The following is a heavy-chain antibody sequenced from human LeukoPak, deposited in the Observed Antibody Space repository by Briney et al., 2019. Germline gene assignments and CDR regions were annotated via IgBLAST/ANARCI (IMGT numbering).Heavy chain of an antibody. CDR3: ARVEWGRFVTGYNY. CDR1: DGSIGSSSFY. J-gene: IGHJ4*02. V-gene: IGHV4-39*07. Sequence: KPSETLSLTCTVSDGSIGSSSFYWGWIRQPPGKGLEWIGTIYYNGSPYYNPSLKSRVTISVDTSKDQFSLKLSSVTAADTAVYYCARVEWGRFVTGYNYWGQGTLVIVSS. D-gene: IGHD3-9*01. CDR2: IYYNGSP.